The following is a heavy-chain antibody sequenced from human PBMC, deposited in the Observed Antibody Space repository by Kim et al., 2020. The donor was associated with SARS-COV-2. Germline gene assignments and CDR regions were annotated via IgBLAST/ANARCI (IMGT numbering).Heavy chain of an antibody. V-gene: IGHV3-23*01. CDR3: TKGGHLSSFGP. CDR1: GFTFSHSA. J-gene: IGHJ5*02. CDR2: ISGNGDET. Sequence: GGSLRLSCAASGFTFSHSALTWVRQAPGKGLEWVSTISGNGDETFYATSVNGRFTISRDNVKNSGFLQMNSLRADDTALYYCTKGGHLSSFGPWGQGTPVTVSS.